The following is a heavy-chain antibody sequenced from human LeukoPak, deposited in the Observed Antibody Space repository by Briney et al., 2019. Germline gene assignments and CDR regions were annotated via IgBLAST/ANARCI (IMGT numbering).Heavy chain of an antibody. J-gene: IGHJ6*03. CDR1: GGSISSRSDY. V-gene: IGHV4-39*01. CDR3: SRSHDYGGLYFYYYMDV. D-gene: IGHD4-23*01. CDR2: LDSSGST. Sequence: PSETLSLTCTVSGGSISSRSDYWGWIRQTPGKGLEWIGNLDSSGSTYYNPSLKCRVTISVGTSKNQFSLNLRSVTAADTAIYFCSRSHDYGGLYFYYYMDVWGKGTTVTVSS.